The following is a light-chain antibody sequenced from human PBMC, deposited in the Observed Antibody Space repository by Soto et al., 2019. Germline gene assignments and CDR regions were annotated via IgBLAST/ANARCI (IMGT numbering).Light chain of an antibody. Sequence: EIVLTQSPDTLSLSPGERGTLSCRASQGVISTYFAWYQQKPGQSPRLLIYDVSSRATGIPDRFSGSGSGTDFTLTINRLESEDFAVYYCQQYGSSPLTFGGGTKVEIK. J-gene: IGKJ4*01. CDR1: QGVISTY. CDR2: DVS. V-gene: IGKV3-20*01. CDR3: QQYGSSPLT.